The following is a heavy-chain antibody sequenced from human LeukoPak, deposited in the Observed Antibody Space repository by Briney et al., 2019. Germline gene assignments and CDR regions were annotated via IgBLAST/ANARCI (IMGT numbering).Heavy chain of an antibody. J-gene: IGHJ2*01. D-gene: IGHD6-13*01. V-gene: IGHV4-4*07. CDR2: IYTSGST. Sequence: SETLSLTCTVSGGSISSYDWSWIRQPAGKGLEWIGRIYTSGSTNYNPSLKSRVTMSVDTSKNQFSLKLNSVTAADTAVYYCARLSSTWYQDWYFDLWGRGTLVTVS. CDR1: GGSISSYD. CDR3: ARLSSTWYQDWYFDL.